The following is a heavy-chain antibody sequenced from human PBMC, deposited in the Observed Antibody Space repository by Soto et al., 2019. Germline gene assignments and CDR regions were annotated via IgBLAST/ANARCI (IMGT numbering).Heavy chain of an antibody. CDR2: INHSGST. D-gene: IGHD3-3*01. J-gene: IGHJ4*02. V-gene: IGHV4-34*01. CDR1: GGSFSGYY. CDR3: ARINYDFWSGYYASKVRFDY. Sequence: SETLSLTCAVYGGSFSGYYWSWIRQPPGKGLEWIGEINHSGSTNYNPSLKSRVTISVDTSKNQFSLKLSSVTAADTAVYYCARINYDFWSGYYASKVRFDYWGQGTLVTVSS.